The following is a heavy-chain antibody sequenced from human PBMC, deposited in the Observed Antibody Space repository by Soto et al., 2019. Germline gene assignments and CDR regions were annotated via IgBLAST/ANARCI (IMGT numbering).Heavy chain of an antibody. CDR3: ARGGYYDFWSGYYTFYYYSMDV. Sequence: ASVKVSCKASGYTFTSYAMHWVRQAPGQRLEWMGWINAGNGNTKYSQKFQGRVTITRDTSASTAYMELSSLRSEDTAVYYCARGGYYDFWSGYYTFYYYSMDVWGQGTTVTVSS. CDR2: INAGNGNT. D-gene: IGHD3-3*01. J-gene: IGHJ6*02. V-gene: IGHV1-3*01. CDR1: GYTFTSYA.